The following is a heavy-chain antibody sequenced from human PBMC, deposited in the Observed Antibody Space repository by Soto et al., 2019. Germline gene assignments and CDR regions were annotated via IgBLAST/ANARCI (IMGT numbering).Heavy chain of an antibody. CDR1: GFTFRNYA. D-gene: IGHD3-10*01. V-gene: IGHV3-23*01. Sequence: PGGSLRLSCVASGFTFRNYAMSWVRQAPGKGLEWVSAISGNGGSTHYADSVKGRFTISRDNSKNILYLQMSSLLAEDTAVYYCAKVLWALYYFDYWGQGTLVTVSS. J-gene: IGHJ4*02. CDR2: ISGNGGST. CDR3: AKVLWALYYFDY.